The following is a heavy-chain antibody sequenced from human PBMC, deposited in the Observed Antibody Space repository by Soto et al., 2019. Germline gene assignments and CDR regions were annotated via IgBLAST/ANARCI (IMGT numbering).Heavy chain of an antibody. CDR1: GYTFTNHG. V-gene: IGHV1-18*01. CDR3: TRRFRNYFDP. Sequence: QVQLVQSGAEVKKPGASVKVSCKTSGYTFTNHGISWVRQAPGQGLEWMGWISAYNGYTAYAQKLQGRVTMTTDTSTTTAYMELRSLRSDDTAIYYCTRRFRNYFDPWGQGTLVTVSS. CDR2: ISAYNGYT. J-gene: IGHJ5*02. D-gene: IGHD3-10*01.